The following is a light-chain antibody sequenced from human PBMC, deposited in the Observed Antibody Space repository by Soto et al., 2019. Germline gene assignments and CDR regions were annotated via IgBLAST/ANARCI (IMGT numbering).Light chain of an antibody. J-gene: IGKJ1*01. CDR3: QQYNNWPLT. V-gene: IGKV3-15*01. CDR1: QSVSSN. Sequence: ETVMTQSPATLSVSPGERCTLSCMASQSVSSNLAWYQQKRGRAPRLLMYGASTRATGIPARFSGSGSGTEFTLTISSLQSEDFAVYYCQQYNNWPLTFGQGTKVDIK. CDR2: GAS.